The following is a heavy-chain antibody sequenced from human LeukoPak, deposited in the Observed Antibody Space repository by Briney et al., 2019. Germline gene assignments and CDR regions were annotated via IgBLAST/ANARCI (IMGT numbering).Heavy chain of an antibody. CDR2: MHQIGSEK. V-gene: IGHV3-7*01. J-gene: IGHJ4*02. D-gene: IGHD3-3*02. CDR3: ARVGSIWDLLDY. CDR1: GFTFSNYW. Sequence: GGSLRLSFGASGFTFSNYWMSWVRQAPGKGLEWVANMHQIGSEKRYLDSVKGRFTISRDNAKNSLYLQMDYLRAEDTAVYFCARVGSIWDLLDYWGQGTLVTVSS.